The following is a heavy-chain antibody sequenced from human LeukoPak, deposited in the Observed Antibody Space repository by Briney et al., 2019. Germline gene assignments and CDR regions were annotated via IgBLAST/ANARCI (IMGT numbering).Heavy chain of an antibody. J-gene: IGHJ4*02. Sequence: GGSLRLSCAASGFTFSSYRMNWVRQAPGKGLEWVSSISSSSSYIYYADSVKGRFTISRDNAKNSLYLQMNSLRAEDTAVYYCARDAHYGDYFDYWGQGTLVTVSS. CDR3: ARDAHYGDYFDY. D-gene: IGHD4-17*01. V-gene: IGHV3-21*01. CDR2: ISSSSSYI. CDR1: GFTFSSYR.